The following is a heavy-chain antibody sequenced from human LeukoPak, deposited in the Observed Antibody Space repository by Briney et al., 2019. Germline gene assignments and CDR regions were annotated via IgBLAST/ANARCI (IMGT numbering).Heavy chain of an antibody. V-gene: IGHV1-2*02. Sequence: ASVTVSCKASGYNFSGHYMHWVRQAPGQGLEWMGWIKPSNGDTKYAQNFQGRVTMTRDTSISTAYMELSSLRSDDTAVYYCASPPLSSAMYYAHWGQGTLVTVSS. CDR1: GYNFSGHY. D-gene: IGHD1-26*01. CDR2: IKPSNGDT. J-gene: IGHJ4*02. CDR3: ASPPLSSAMYYAH.